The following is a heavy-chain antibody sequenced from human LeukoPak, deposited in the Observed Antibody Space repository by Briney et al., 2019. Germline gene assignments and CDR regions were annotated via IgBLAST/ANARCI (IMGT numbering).Heavy chain of an antibody. CDR3: ARELDSRGYYEDY. CDR2: INPNSGGT. CDR1: GYTFTGYY. V-gene: IGHV1-2*02. D-gene: IGHD3-22*01. Sequence: GASVKASCKASGYTFTGYYMHWVRQAPGQGLEWMGWINPNSGGTNYAQKFQGRVTMTRDTSISTAYMELSRLRSDDTAVYYCARELDSRGYYEDYWGQGTLVPVSS. J-gene: IGHJ4*02.